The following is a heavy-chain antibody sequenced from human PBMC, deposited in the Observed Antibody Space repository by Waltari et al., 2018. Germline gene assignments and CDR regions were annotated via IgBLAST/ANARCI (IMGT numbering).Heavy chain of an antibody. D-gene: IGHD3-16*01. CDR3: ASPHVWGDYDYYDYMDV. V-gene: IGHV1-69*04. CDR1: GGTFSSYA. CDR2: IIPSLGIA. J-gene: IGHJ6*03. Sequence: QVQLVQSGAEVKKPGSSVKVSCKASGGTFSSYAISWVRQAPGQGLEWMGGIIPSLGIANYAQKFQGRVTITADETTSTAYMELSSLRSEDTAVYYCASPHVWGDYDYYDYMDVWGKGTTVTVSS.